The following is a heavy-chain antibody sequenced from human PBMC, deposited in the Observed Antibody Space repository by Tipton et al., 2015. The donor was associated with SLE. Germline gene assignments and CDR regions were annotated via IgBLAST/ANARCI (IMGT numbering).Heavy chain of an antibody. V-gene: IGHV4-61*09. Sequence: TLSLTCTVSGDSISSGRHYWSWIRQPAGKGLEWIGHIYENGGTNYNPSLRSRVTMSVDTSKNQFSLDLTPLTAADTAVYYCARHLCTNGVCPFDYWGQGILVTVSS. CDR2: IYENGGT. D-gene: IGHD2-8*01. J-gene: IGHJ4*02. CDR1: GDSISSGRHY. CDR3: ARHLCTNGVCPFDY.